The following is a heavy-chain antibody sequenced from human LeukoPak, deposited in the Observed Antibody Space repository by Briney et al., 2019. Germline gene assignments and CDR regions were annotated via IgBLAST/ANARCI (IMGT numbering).Heavy chain of an antibody. D-gene: IGHD1-26*01. Sequence: SETLSLTCTVSGGSISSYYWGWIRQPPGKGLEWIGSIYYSGSTYYNPSLKSRVTISVDTSKNQFSLKLSSVTAADTAVYYCARGPRIVGYGLYNWFDPWGQGTLVTVSS. CDR3: ARGPRIVGYGLYNWFDP. J-gene: IGHJ5*02. CDR2: IYYSGST. V-gene: IGHV4-39*07. CDR1: GGSISSYY.